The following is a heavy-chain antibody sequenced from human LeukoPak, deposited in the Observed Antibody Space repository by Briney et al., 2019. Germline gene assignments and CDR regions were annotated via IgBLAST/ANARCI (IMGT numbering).Heavy chain of an antibody. J-gene: IGHJ4*02. V-gene: IGHV3-30*04. Sequence: GGSLRLSCAASGFTFSSYAMHWVRQAPGKGLEWVAVISYDGSNKYYADFVKGRFTISRDNSKNTLYLQMNSLRAEDTAVYYCARDPVGYYFDYWGQGTLVTVSS. CDR2: ISYDGSNK. CDR1: GFTFSSYA. CDR3: ARDPVGYYFDY. D-gene: IGHD1-26*01.